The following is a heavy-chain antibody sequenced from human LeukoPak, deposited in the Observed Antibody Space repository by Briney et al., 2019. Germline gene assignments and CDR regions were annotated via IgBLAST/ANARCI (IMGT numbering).Heavy chain of an antibody. CDR1: EFTFSSYS. J-gene: IGHJ4*02. Sequence: GGSLRLSCAASEFTFSSYSMNWVRQAPGKGPEWVASIKQDGSEKYYVDSVKGRFTISRDNAKNSVYLQMNSLTAEDTAVYYCARDKHSGGTAGSIFDCWGQGALVTVSS. CDR2: IKQDGSEK. V-gene: IGHV3-7*03. CDR3: ARDKHSGGTAGSIFDC. D-gene: IGHD1-7*01.